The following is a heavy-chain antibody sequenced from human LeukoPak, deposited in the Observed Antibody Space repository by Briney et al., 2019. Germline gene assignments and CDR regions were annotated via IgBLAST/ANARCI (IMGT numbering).Heavy chain of an antibody. V-gene: IGHV1-2*02. Sequence: AAVTLSCKTSGFSFTGHYMHWVRQAPGQGLEWLGWINPLRGDTHYAEKFQGRITMTRDTAINTAYMELSSLRSDDTAVYFCTRDSSYYMDFWGQGTTVTVSS. CDR1: GFSFTGHY. CDR2: INPLRGDT. CDR3: TRDSSYYMDF. J-gene: IGHJ6*03.